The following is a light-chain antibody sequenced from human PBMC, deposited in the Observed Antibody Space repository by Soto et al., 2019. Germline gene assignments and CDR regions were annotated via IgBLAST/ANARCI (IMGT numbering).Light chain of an antibody. Sequence: QSALTQPPSVSGSPGQSVTISCTGTSSDVGSYDSVSWYQQPPGTVPKLMIYEVSNRPLGVPDRFSGSKSGNTASLTISGLQAEDEADYYCSSYTTSRTYVFGTGTKLTVL. V-gene: IGLV2-18*02. CDR3: SSYTTSRTYV. CDR1: SSDVGSYDS. CDR2: EVS. J-gene: IGLJ1*01.